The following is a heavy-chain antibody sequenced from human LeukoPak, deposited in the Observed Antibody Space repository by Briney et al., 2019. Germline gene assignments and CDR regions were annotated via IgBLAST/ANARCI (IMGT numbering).Heavy chain of an antibody. Sequence: SQTLSLTCTVSGVSISSGGYYWRWLRQHPGKGLQWIGYIYYSGGTYYNPSLKSRATTSVDTSKNQFSLRLSSVTAADTAVYYCARDAPDQPLDYWGQGTLVTVSS. CDR3: ARDAPDQPLDY. CDR2: IYYSGGT. J-gene: IGHJ4*02. CDR1: GVSISSGGYY. V-gene: IGHV4-31*03.